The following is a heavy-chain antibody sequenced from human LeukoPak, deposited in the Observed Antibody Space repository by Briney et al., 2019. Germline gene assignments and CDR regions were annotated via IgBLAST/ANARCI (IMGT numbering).Heavy chain of an antibody. Sequence: SETLSLTCTVSGGSISSYYWSWIRQPAGKGLEWIGRIYTSGSSNYNPSLKSRVTMSVDTSKNQFSLKLGSVTAADTAVYHCAKNVYTNSWAHFFDYWGQGTLVTVSS. D-gene: IGHD6-6*01. CDR2: IYTSGSS. J-gene: IGHJ4*02. CDR1: GGSISSYY. V-gene: IGHV4-4*07. CDR3: AKNVYTNSWAHFFDY.